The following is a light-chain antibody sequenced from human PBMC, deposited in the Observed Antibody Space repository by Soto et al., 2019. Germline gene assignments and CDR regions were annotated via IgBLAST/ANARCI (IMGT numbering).Light chain of an antibody. V-gene: IGLV3-21*02. CDR3: QVWDSDILHHV. J-gene: IGLJ1*01. Sequence: SYELAQSPSVSVAPGQTARITCAGSNIGTKTVHWFQQRPGQAPVLVVLDDSHRPSGIPERFSGSNSGSTATLTISRVEAGDEADYYCQVWDSDILHHVYGSAPKVTVL. CDR2: DDS. CDR1: NIGTKT.